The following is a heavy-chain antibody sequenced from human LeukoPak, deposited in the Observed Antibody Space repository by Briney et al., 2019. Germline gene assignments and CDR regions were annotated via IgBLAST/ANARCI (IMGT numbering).Heavy chain of an antibody. J-gene: IGHJ5*02. CDR1: GGSISSGDYY. CDR3: ARHVTEAGYSSGWYVFDP. D-gene: IGHD6-19*01. Sequence: SETLSLTCTVSGGSISSGDYYWSWIRQLPGKGLEWIGSIYYSGSTYYNPSLKSRVTISVDTSKNQFSLKLSSVTAADTAVYYCARHVTEAGYSSGWYVFDPWGQGTLVTVSS. V-gene: IGHV4-39*01. CDR2: IYYSGST.